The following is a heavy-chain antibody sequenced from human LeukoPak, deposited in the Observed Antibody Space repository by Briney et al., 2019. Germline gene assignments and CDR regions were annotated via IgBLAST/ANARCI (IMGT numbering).Heavy chain of an antibody. D-gene: IGHD2-8*01. CDR1: GYIFTSYG. CDR2: ISAYNGKT. V-gene: IGHV1-18*01. CDR3: AGPDPKDNGHEYFVY. Sequence: ASVKVSCKAFGYIFTSYGISWLRQAPGQRLEWMGGISAYNGKTNYVQDLQGRLTFTTDASTNTAYMELRNLRSDDTAAYFCAGPDPKDNGHEYFVYRGEGTLVTVSS. J-gene: IGHJ4*02.